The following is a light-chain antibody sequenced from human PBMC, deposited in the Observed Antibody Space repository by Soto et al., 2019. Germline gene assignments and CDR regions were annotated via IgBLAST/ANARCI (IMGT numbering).Light chain of an antibody. V-gene: IGLV2-14*03. CDR2: NVY. Sequence: QSVLTQPASVSGSPGQSITISCTGTSSDVGAYNFVSWHQQHPGKAPKLMIYNVYDRPSGISYRFSGSKSGNTASLTISGHQGEDEADYYCSAYTVSRTYVFGTGTKLTVL. J-gene: IGLJ1*01. CDR3: SAYTVSRTYV. CDR1: SSDVGAYNF.